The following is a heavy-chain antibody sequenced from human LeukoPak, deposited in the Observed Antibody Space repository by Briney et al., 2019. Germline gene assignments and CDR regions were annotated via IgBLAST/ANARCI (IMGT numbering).Heavy chain of an antibody. D-gene: IGHD3-3*01. Sequence: SETLSLTCTVSGGSISSRSYSWSWIRQPPGKGLEWIGYIYHSGSTYYNPSLKSRVTISVDRSKNQFSLKLSSVTAADTAVYYCARVRRFLEWSDAFDIWGQGTMVTVSS. V-gene: IGHV4-30-2*01. J-gene: IGHJ3*02. CDR2: IYHSGST. CDR1: GGSISSRSYS. CDR3: ARVRRFLEWSDAFDI.